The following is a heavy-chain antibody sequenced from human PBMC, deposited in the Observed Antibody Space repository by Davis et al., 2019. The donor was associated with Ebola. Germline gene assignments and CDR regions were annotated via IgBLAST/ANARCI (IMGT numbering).Heavy chain of an antibody. D-gene: IGHD3-16*01. CDR2: IYPGDSDT. V-gene: IGHV5-51*01. CDR3: ARLPGGAYYYGYYMAV. CDR1: GYSFTNYW. J-gene: IGHJ6*03. Sequence: GESLKISCKGSGYSFTNYWIGWVRQMPGKGLERMAIIYPGDSDTRYSPSFQGLITISVDKSINTAYLQWSGLKASDSAMYYCARLPGGAYYYGYYMAVWGKGTKVTVSS.